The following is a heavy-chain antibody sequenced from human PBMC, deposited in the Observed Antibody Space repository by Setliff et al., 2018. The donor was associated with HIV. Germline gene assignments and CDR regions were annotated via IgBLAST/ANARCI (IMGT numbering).Heavy chain of an antibody. CDR3: TRDHTPPPNYDFWSGQLDLRNIFYYMDV. D-gene: IGHD3-3*01. J-gene: IGHJ6*03. V-gene: IGHV7-4-1*01. CDR2: INCNAGNP. Sequence: GASVKVSCKASGYSLTSYSINWVRQAPGQGLEWMGCINCNAGNPTYAHGSTGRFVFSVDTPVSTAYLRIFNLKAEDTAVYYCTRDHTPPPNYDFWSGQLDLRNIFYYMDVWGTGSPVTVSS. CDR1: GYSLTSYS.